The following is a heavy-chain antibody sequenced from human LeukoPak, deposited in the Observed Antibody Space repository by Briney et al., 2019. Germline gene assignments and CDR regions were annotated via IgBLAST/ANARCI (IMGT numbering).Heavy chain of an antibody. D-gene: IGHD3-16*01. CDR1: GGTFSSYA. V-gene: IGHV1-69*13. CDR2: SIPIFGTA. Sequence: SVKVSCKASGGTFSSYAISWVRQAPGQGLEWRGGSIPIFGTASYAQKFQGRVTITADESTSTAYMELSSLRSEDTAVYYCARGTTIGGFDYWGQGTLVTVSS. J-gene: IGHJ4*02. CDR3: ARGTTIGGFDY.